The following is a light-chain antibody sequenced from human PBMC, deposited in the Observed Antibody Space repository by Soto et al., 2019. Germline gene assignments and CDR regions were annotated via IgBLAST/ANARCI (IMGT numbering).Light chain of an antibody. V-gene: IGKV3-20*01. CDR3: HQYGSSLSWT. Sequence: EIVLTQSPGTLSLSPGERATLSCRASQSVSSTYLAWHQQQPGQAPRLLIYGASSRATGIPDRLSGSGSGTGFTLTISRLEPDDFAVYYCHQYGSSLSWTVGQETNVEIK. CDR1: QSVSSTY. CDR2: GAS. J-gene: IGKJ1*01.